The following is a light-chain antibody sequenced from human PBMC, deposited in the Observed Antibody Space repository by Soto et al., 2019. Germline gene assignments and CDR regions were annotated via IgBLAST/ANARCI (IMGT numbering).Light chain of an antibody. Sequence: QPVLTQSPSASASLGASVKLTCTLSSGHSSYAIAWHQQQPEKGPRYLMKLNSDGSHSKGEGIPDRFSGSSSGAERYLTISSLQSEDEADYYCQTWGTGIPWVFGGGTQLTVL. V-gene: IGLV4-69*01. J-gene: IGLJ3*02. CDR2: LNSDGSH. CDR3: QTWGTGIPWV. CDR1: SGHSSYA.